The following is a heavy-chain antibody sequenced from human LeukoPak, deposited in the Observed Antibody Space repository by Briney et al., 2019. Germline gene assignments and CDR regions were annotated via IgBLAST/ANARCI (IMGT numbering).Heavy chain of an antibody. CDR2: ITYRGSG. J-gene: IGHJ4*02. CDR1: NGFDSYY. Sequence: SETLSLTCAVYNGFDSYYMTVVRQPPGKGLEWVGEITYRGSGNYNPSLKGRATISINVSQRQFSLSLRSVTAADTATYYCGVYGGDWRFDFWGQGTPITVSS. V-gene: IGHV4-34*01. D-gene: IGHD2-21*02. CDR3: GVYGGDWRFDF.